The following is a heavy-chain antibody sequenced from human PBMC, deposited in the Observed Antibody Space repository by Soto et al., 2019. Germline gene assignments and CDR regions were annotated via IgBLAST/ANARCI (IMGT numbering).Heavy chain of an antibody. CDR3: AKGASTTVFAFNDY. CDR1: GFTFDDYA. J-gene: IGHJ4*02. CDR2: ISWNSGNL. D-gene: IGHD4-17*01. Sequence: EVQLVESGGGLVQPGRSLRLSCAASGFTFDDYAMHWVRQPPGKGLEWVSSISWNSGNLGYADSVKGRFTISRDNAKNSLYLPMHSLRGEDTALYYCAKGASTTVFAFNDYWGQGTLVTVSS. V-gene: IGHV3-9*01.